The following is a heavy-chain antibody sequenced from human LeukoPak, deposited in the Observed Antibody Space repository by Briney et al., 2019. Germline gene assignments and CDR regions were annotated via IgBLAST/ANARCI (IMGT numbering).Heavy chain of an antibody. V-gene: IGHV4-39*01. D-gene: IGHD1-26*01. Sequence: SETLSLTCTVSGGSIINNNYYWGWIRQPPGRGLEWIGSIYYSGSTYYNPSLKSRVTISVDTSKNQFSLKLSSVTAADTAVYYCARHLLVAVIVGEGYFDYWGQGTLVTVSS. J-gene: IGHJ4*02. CDR3: ARHLLVAVIVGEGYFDY. CDR2: IYYSGST. CDR1: GGSIINNNYY.